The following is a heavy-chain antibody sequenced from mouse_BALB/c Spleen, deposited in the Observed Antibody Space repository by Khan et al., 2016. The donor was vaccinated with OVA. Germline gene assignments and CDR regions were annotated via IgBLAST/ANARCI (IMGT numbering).Heavy chain of an antibody. CDR3: ARGNDYDSSSWFGY. D-gene: IGHD1-1*01. CDR1: GYTFSGYW. CDR2: ILPGSGRN. Sequence: QVQLKQSGAELMKPGASVKISCKATGYTFSGYWIEWVKQRPGHGLEWIGEILPGSGRNNYNEKFKGKATFTADTSSNTVYMQLSSLTSEDSAVYSCARGNDYDSSSWFGYWGQGTLVTVSA. V-gene: IGHV1-9*01. J-gene: IGHJ3*01.